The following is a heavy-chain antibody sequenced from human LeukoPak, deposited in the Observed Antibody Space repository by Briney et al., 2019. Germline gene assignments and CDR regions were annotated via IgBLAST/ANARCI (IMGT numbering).Heavy chain of an antibody. Sequence: SETLSLTCAVYGGSFSGYYWSWIRQPPGKGLEWIGEINHSGSTNYNPSLKSRVTISVGTSKNQFSLKLSSVTAADTAVYYCASGIVPLAFWGQGTLVTVSS. CDR3: ASGIVPLAF. CDR1: GGSFSGYY. V-gene: IGHV4-34*01. CDR2: INHSGST. J-gene: IGHJ4*02. D-gene: IGHD3-16*02.